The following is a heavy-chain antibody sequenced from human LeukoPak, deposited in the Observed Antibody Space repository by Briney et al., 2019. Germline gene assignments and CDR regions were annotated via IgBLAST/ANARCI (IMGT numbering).Heavy chain of an antibody. CDR3: AKEECLLAVYFDY. Sequence: HSGGSLTLSCAASGFTFSNYAMSWVRQAPGKGLEWVSTISGSGVSTYYADSVKGQFTISRDNSKNTLYLQMNSLRAEDTAVYYCAKEECLLAVYFDYWGQGTLVTVSS. V-gene: IGHV3-23*01. CDR1: GFTFSNYA. J-gene: IGHJ4*02. D-gene: IGHD3-3*01. CDR2: ISGSGVST.